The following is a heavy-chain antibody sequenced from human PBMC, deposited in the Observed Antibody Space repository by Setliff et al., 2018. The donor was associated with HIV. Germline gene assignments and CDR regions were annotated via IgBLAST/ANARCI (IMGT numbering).Heavy chain of an antibody. V-gene: IGHV1-18*01. CDR1: GYTFTKYG. CDR3: ARRSDNYYDNSGYYYGAYFDY. D-gene: IGHD3-22*01. Sequence: ASVKVSCKSSGYTFTKYGITWVRQAPGQGLEWMGWISANNGSSYFAQKLQDRVTMTSDTSTSTAYMELRSLRSDDTAVYYCARRSDNYYDNSGYYYGAYFDYWGQGTLVTVSS. J-gene: IGHJ4*02. CDR2: ISANNGSS.